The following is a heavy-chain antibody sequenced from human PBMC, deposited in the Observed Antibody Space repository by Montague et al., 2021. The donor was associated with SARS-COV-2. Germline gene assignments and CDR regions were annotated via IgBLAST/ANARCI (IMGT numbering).Heavy chain of an antibody. CDR3: ARATSVRGAVSWFDP. V-gene: IGHV4-59*01. D-gene: IGHD3-10*01. Sequence: SETLSLTCSVSGGSMSSYHWVWIRQPPGKGLEWIGYINSNGGTNDNPSLRSRLTMSVDTSKNQFSLQLRSMTPADTAVYFCARATSVRGAVSWFDPWGQGTLVTVSS. CDR1: GGSMSSYH. J-gene: IGHJ5*02. CDR2: INSNGGT.